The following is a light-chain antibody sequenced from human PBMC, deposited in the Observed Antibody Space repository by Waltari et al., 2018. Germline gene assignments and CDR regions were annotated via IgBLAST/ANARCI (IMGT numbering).Light chain of an antibody. Sequence: QSALTQPRSVSGSPGQSVTISCTGTSSAVVTYIYVSWYQQHPGKAPKLMIYDVSKRPSGVPDRFSASKSVNTASLTISGLQAEDEADYYCCSYAGSYTLIFGGGTKLTVL. CDR3: CSYAGSYTLI. CDR2: DVS. V-gene: IGLV2-11*01. CDR1: SSAVVTYIY. J-gene: IGLJ2*01.